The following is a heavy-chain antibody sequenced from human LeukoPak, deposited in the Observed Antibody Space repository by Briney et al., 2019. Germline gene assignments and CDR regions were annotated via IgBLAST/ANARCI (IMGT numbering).Heavy chain of an antibody. CDR3: AKAQQLWYHFDY. V-gene: IGHV3-9*01. CDR1: GFTFDDYA. D-gene: IGHD5-18*01. CDR2: ISWNSGTI. Sequence: PGRSLRLSCAASGFTFDDYAMHWVRQAPGKDLEWVSGISWNSGTIDYADSVKGRFTISRDNAKNSLYLQMNSLTAEDTAVYYCAKAQQLWYHFDYWGQGTLVTVSS. J-gene: IGHJ4*02.